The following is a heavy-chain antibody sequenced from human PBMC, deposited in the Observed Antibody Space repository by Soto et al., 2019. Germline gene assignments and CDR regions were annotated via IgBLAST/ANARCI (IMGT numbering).Heavy chain of an antibody. V-gene: IGHV4-39*02. CDR2: TYYSGST. CDR3: ARDNLVGGYGDYVDY. Sequence: SETLSLTCTVSGDSISSSDYYWGWIRQPPGKGLEWIASTYYSGSTFYNPSLKSRVTISVDTSKNQFSLKLSSGTAAAPAVYYCARDNLVGGYGDYVDYWGQGTLVTVSS. J-gene: IGHJ4*02. D-gene: IGHD4-17*01. CDR1: GDSISSSDYY.